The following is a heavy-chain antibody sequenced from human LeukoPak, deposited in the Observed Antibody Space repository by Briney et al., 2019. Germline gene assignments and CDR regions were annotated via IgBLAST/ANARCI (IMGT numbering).Heavy chain of an antibody. V-gene: IGHV3-74*01. CDR1: GFTFSDNY. J-gene: IGHJ4*02. D-gene: IGHD3-16*01. Sequence: GGSLRLSCAASGFTFSDNYMHWVRQAPGKGLVWVSRNNTDGSSTNYADSVKGRFTISRDNAKNTLYLQMNSLRAEDTAVYYCARGYSYAHAYWGQGTLVTVSS. CDR2: NNTDGSST. CDR3: ARGYSYAHAY.